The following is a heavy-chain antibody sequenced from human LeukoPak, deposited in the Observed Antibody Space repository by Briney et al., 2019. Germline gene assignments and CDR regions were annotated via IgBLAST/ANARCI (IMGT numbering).Heavy chain of an antibody. J-gene: IGHJ6*03. CDR3: ARDYYDSSGYYGYYYYYMDV. V-gene: IGHV1-69*06. CDR1: GGTFSSYA. CDR2: IIPIFGTA. D-gene: IGHD3-22*01. Sequence: ASVKVSCKASGGTFSSYAISWVRQAPGQGLEWMGGIIPIFGTANYAQKFQGRVTITADKSTSTAYMELSSLRAEDTAVYYCARDYYDSSGYYGYYYYYMDVWGKGTTVTVSS.